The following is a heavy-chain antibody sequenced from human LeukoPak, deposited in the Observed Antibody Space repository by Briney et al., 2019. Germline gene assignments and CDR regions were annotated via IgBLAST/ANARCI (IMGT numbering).Heavy chain of an antibody. J-gene: IGHJ5*02. D-gene: IGHD6-19*01. CDR3: ARAVSGWYL. CDR1: GGSFSGYY. V-gene: IGHV4-34*01. Sequence: SETLSLTCAVYGGSFSGYYWSWIRQPPGKGLEWIGEINHSGSTNYNPSLKSRVTISVDTSKNQFSLKLSSVTAADTAVYYCARAVSGWYLWGQGTLVTVSS. CDR2: INHSGST.